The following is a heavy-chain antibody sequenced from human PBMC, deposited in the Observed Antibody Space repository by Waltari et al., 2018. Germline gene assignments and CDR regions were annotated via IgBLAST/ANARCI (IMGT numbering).Heavy chain of an antibody. J-gene: IGHJ4*02. CDR3: ATRDGYGLNFDY. D-gene: IGHD5-12*01. V-gene: IGHV1-69-2*01. Sequence: EVQLVQSGAEVKKPGATVKISCKASGYTFTDYYMPWVQQAPGKGLEWMGRVDPEDGETRYAEKFQGRVTITADTSTDTAYMELSSLRSEDTAGYYCATRDGYGLNFDYWGQGTLVTVSS. CDR2: VDPEDGET. CDR1: GYTFTDYY.